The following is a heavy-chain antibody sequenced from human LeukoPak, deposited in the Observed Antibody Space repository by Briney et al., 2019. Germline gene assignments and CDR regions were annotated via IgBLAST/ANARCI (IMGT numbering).Heavy chain of an antibody. CDR2: IWYDGSNK. J-gene: IGHJ5*02. Sequence: GGSLRLSCAASGFTFSSYGMHWVRQAPGKGLEWVAVIWYDGSNKYYADSVKGRFTISRDNSMNTLYLQMNSLRAEDTAVYYCAREGATMIVDNWFDPWGQGTLVTVSS. D-gene: IGHD3-22*01. CDR1: GFTFSSYG. V-gene: IGHV3-33*01. CDR3: AREGATMIVDNWFDP.